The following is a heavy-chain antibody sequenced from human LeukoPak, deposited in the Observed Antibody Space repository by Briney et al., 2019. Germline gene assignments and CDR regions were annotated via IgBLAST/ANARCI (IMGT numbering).Heavy chain of an antibody. CDR1: GFTFSDYY. Sequence: GGSLRLSCAASGFTFSDYYMSWIRQAPGKGLEWVSYISSSGSAIYYADSVKGRFTISRDNAKNSLYLQMNSLRAEDTAVYYCARDRVGAQDAFDIWGQGTMVTVSS. J-gene: IGHJ3*02. D-gene: IGHD1-26*01. CDR2: ISSSGSAI. V-gene: IGHV3-11*04. CDR3: ARDRVGAQDAFDI.